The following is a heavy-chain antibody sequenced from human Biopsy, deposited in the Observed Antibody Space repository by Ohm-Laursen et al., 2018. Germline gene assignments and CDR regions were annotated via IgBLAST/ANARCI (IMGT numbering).Heavy chain of an antibody. CDR2: IFYSANT. D-gene: IGHD5-12*01. CDR1: GDSIHGGRYY. Sequence: SQTLSLTCTVSGDSIHGGRYYWNWIRYNPGKGLEWIGNIFYSANTYYNPSLKSRVTISVDTSKNQFSLKLSSVTAADTAVYYCARLGSGDYFPTFFDFWGQGALVTVSS. V-gene: IGHV4-31*03. J-gene: IGHJ4*02. CDR3: ARLGSGDYFPTFFDF.